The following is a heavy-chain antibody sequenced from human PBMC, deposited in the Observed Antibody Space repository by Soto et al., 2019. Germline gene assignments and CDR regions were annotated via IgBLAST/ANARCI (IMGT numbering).Heavy chain of an antibody. J-gene: IGHJ4*02. D-gene: IGHD2-2*01. Sequence: GGSLRLSCAASGFTFSSYGMHWVRQAPGKGLEWVAVISYDGSNKYYADSVKGRFTISRDNSKNTLYLQMNSLRAEDTAVYYWSKDQFEGEYQLLLDYWGQGTLVTVSS. CDR1: GFTFSSYG. CDR3: SKDQFEGEYQLLLDY. CDR2: ISYDGSNK. V-gene: IGHV3-30*18.